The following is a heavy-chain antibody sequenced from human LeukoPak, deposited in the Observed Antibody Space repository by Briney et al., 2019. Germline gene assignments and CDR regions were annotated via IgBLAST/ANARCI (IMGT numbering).Heavy chain of an antibody. CDR3: ARLSLASGSYYNIHFDC. CDR1: GGSISSSSHY. J-gene: IGHJ4*02. V-gene: IGHV4-39*01. Sequence: PSETLSLTCTVSGGSISSSSHYWGWIRQPPGKGLEWIGSIYYSGNAYYNSSLKSRVTISVDTSNNQFSLRVSSVTAADTAVYYCARLSLASGSYYNIHFDCWGQGTLVTVSS. CDR2: IYYSGNA. D-gene: IGHD3-10*01.